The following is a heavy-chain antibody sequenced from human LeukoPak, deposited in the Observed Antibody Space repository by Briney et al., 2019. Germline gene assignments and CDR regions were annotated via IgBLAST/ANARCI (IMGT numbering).Heavy chain of an antibody. CDR1: GGSISSSSYY. J-gene: IGHJ6*02. CDR3: ARDGAVAGTLGYNFYYGMDV. D-gene: IGHD6-19*01. V-gene: IGHV4-39*02. Sequence: PSETLSLTCTVSGGSISSSSYYWGWIRQPPGKGLEWIGSIHHSGSTYYNPSLKSRVTISVDTSNNHFSLKLSSVTAAGTAVYHCARDGAVAGTLGYNFYYGMDVWGQGTTVTVSS. CDR2: IHHSGST.